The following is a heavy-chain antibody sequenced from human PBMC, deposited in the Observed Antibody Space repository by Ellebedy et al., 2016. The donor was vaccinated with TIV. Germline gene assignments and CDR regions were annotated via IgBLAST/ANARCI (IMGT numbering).Heavy chain of an antibody. CDR3: ATDGSYGDYRSPTHAFVM. V-gene: IGHV3-7*04. Sequence: GGSLRLSCAAYGFSFRSYWMSWVRQAPGKGLEWVANMNQDGSEKFYGDSVKGRFTISRDNAKNSLYLQVSSLRVEDTAVFYCATDGSYGDYRSPTHAFVMWGQGTVVTVSS. CDR2: MNQDGSEK. D-gene: IGHD4-17*01. CDR1: GFSFRSYW. J-gene: IGHJ3*02.